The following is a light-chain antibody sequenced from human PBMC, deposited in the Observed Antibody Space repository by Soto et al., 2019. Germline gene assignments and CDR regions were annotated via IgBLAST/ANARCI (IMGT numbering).Light chain of an antibody. CDR1: SSDVGGYSY. J-gene: IGLJ1*01. CDR2: DVD. Sequence: QSVLTQPASVSGSPGQSITISCIGTSSDVGGYSYVSWYQQHPGKAPKLIISDVDSRPSGVSGRFSGSKSGVTASLTISGLQAEDEADYYCSSYTSSTTFVFGTGTKVTVL. CDR3: SSYTSSTTFV. V-gene: IGLV2-14*03.